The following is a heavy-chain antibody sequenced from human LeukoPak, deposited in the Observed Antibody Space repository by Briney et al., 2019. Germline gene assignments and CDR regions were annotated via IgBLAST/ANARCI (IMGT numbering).Heavy chain of an antibody. CDR1: GGSISSSSYY. J-gene: IGHJ4*02. CDR3: EGYYYDSSGYYRTNFDY. D-gene: IGHD3-22*01. Sequence: KPSETLSLTCTVSGGSISSSSYYWGWIRQPPGKGLEWIGSIYYSGSTYYNPSLKSRVTISVDTSKNPFSLKLSSVTAADTAVYYCEGYYYDSSGYYRTNFDYWGQGTLVTVSS. CDR2: IYYSGST. V-gene: IGHV4-39*01.